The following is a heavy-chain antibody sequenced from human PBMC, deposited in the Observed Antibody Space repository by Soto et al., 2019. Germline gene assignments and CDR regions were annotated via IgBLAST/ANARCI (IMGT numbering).Heavy chain of an antibody. J-gene: IGHJ4*02. Sequence: ASVKVSCKASGYTFTSYGISWVRQAPVQGLEWMGWISAYNGNTNYAQKLQGRVTMTTDTSTSTAYMELRSLRSDDTAVYYCARVATYYYDSSGFGRFDYWGQGTLVTVSS. D-gene: IGHD3-22*01. V-gene: IGHV1-18*01. CDR2: ISAYNGNT. CDR1: GYTFTSYG. CDR3: ARVATYYYDSSGFGRFDY.